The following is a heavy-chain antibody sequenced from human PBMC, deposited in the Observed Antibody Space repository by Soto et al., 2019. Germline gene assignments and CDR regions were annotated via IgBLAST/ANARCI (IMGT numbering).Heavy chain of an antibody. CDR1: GASVSSYY. CDR3: ARTPETRDGLDP. J-gene: IGHJ5*02. V-gene: IGHV4-59*02. CDR2: IYYIGA. Sequence: QVQLQQSGPGLVRPSETLSLSCSVSGASVSSYYWSWVRQPPGKGLEWIGYIYYIGAYYNPSLKSRVTISVDTSKTQFSLKLTSVPAADTAVYYCARTPETRDGLDPWGQGTLVTVSS. D-gene: IGHD1-7*01.